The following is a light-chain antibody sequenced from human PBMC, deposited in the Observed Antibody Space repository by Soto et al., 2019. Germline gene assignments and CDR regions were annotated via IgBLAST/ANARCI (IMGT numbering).Light chain of an antibody. J-gene: IGLJ1*01. V-gene: IGLV2-14*01. Sequence: QSALTQPASVSGSPGQSITISCTGTSSDVGGYNYVSWYQQHPGKAPKLMIYDVSNRPSGVSNRFSGSKSGNTASLTISGLQAEDEAVYKCSPYTRSSILDDFATVTKVPV. CDR1: SSDVGGYNY. CDR2: DVS. CDR3: SPYTRSSILDD.